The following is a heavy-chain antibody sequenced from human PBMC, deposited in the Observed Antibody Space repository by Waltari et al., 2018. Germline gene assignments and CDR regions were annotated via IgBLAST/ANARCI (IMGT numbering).Heavy chain of an antibody. CDR3: ARPHIGWDAFDI. J-gene: IGHJ3*02. Sequence: QLQLQESGPGLVKPSETLSLACTVSGGSISSSSYYWGWIRKPPGKGLEWIGSIYYSGSTYYNPSLKRRVTISVDTSKNQFSLKLSSVTAADTAVYYCARPHIGWDAFDIWGQGTMVTVSS. D-gene: IGHD2-21*01. CDR2: IYYSGST. CDR1: GGSISSSSYY. V-gene: IGHV4-39*01.